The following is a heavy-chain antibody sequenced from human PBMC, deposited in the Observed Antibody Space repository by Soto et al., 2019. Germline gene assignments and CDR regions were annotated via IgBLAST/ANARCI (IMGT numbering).Heavy chain of an antibody. D-gene: IGHD5-12*01. Sequence: QLQLQESGPGLVKPSETLSLICNVSGGSISSSSYYWVWIRQPPGEGLEWIGSIYYTGTTYYNPSLKGRVTMSVDTSKNHLSPQLTSVAAADTAVFYCSTPLVAGGVFDIWGQGTMVTVSS. CDR2: IYYTGTT. J-gene: IGHJ3*02. CDR1: GGSISSSSYY. CDR3: STPLVAGGVFDI. V-gene: IGHV4-39*02.